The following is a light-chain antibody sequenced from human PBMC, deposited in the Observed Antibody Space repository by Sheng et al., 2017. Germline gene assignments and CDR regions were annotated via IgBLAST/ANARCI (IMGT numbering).Light chain of an antibody. V-gene: IGKV3-20*01. J-gene: IGKJ4*01. CDR2: GTS. CDR3: QYYETSPV. Sequence: EVVLTQSPGTLSLSPGERVALSCRASQSVHIFYLAWYQHKPGQSPRLLIYGTSTRATGIPDRFSGSGSGTDFTLSISRLEPEDFAVYYCQYYETSPVFGGGPKVEIK. CDR1: QSVHIFY.